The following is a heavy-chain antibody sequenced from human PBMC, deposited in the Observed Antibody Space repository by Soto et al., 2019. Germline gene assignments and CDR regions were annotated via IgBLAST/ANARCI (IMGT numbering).Heavy chain of an antibody. CDR3: ARSDGRY. Sequence: QVQLQESGPGLVKPSETLSLTCTVSGGSISSYYWSWIRQPPGKGLEWIGYIYYSGSTSYNPSLRSRVTISVVASKNQFSLKLGSVTAADTAVYYCARSDGRYWGEGTLVTVSS. V-gene: IGHV4-59*01. CDR1: GGSISSYY. CDR2: IYYSGST. J-gene: IGHJ4*02.